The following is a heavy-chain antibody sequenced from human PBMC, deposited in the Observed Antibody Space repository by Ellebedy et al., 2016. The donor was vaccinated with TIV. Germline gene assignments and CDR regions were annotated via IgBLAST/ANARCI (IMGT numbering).Heavy chain of an antibody. CDR1: GLSFSSYG. J-gene: IGHJ4*02. V-gene: IGHV3-33*03. CDR2: IWHDGSQK. D-gene: IGHD5-18*01. CDR3: AKGTAMAPYYFDY. Sequence: PGGSLRLSCAASGLSFSSYGMHRVRQAPGKGLEWVAVIWHDGSQKYYADSVKGRFTISRDNSKNSLYLQMNSLRTEDTALYYCAKGTAMAPYYFDYWGQGTLVTVSS.